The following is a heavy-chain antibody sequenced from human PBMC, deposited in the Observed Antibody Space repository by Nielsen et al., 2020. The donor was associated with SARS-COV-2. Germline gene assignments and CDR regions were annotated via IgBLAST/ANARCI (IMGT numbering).Heavy chain of an antibody. D-gene: IGHD6-13*01. J-gene: IGHJ4*02. CDR3: AAEGGDGSSWY. V-gene: IGHV3-21*04. CDR1: GFTFSSYS. CDR2: ISSSSSYI. Sequence: SCAASGFTFSSYSMNWVRQAPGKGLEWVSSISSSSSYIYYADSVKGRFTISRDNAKNSLYLQMNSLRAEDTALYYCAAEGGDGSSWYWGQGTLVTVSS.